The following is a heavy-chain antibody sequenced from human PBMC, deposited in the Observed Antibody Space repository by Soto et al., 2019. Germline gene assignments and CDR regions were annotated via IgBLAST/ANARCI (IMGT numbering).Heavy chain of an antibody. CDR2: IDPSDSYT. CDR1: GYSFTSYW. Sequence: GESLKISCKGSGYSFTSYWISWVRQMPGKGLEWMGRIDPSDSYTNYSPSFQGHVTISADKSISTAYLQWSSLKASDTAMYYCARLGRSRYDILTGYYNAYYYYGMDVCGQGTTVTVSS. D-gene: IGHD3-9*01. V-gene: IGHV5-10-1*01. CDR3: ARLGRSRYDILTGYYNAYYYYGMDV. J-gene: IGHJ6*02.